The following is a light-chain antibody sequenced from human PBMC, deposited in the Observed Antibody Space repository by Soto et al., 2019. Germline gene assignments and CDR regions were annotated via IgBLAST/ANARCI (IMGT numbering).Light chain of an antibody. J-gene: IGLJ1*01. CDR2: DVN. V-gene: IGLV2-8*01. CDR3: SSHAGNNNPFV. Sequence: QSALTQPPSASGSPGQLVTISCTGTSSDIGGYNYVSWYQQHPGKAPKVMIYDVNKRPSGVPDRFSGSKSGNTASLTVSGLQAEDEADYYCSSHAGNNNPFVFGTGTKVTVL. CDR1: SSDIGGYNY.